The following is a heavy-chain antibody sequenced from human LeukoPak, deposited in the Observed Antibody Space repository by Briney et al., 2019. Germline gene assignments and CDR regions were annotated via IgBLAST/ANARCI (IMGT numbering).Heavy chain of an antibody. D-gene: IGHD1-7*01. CDR1: GGSISSSSYY. CDR3: ARELRGCFDY. CDR2: IYYSGST. J-gene: IGHJ4*02. V-gene: IGHV4-39*01. Sequence: SETLSLTCTVSGGSISSSSYYWGWIRQPPGKGLEWIGSIYYSGSTYYNPSLKSRVTISVDTSKNQFSLKLSSVTAADTAVYYCARELRGCFDYWGQGTLVTVSS.